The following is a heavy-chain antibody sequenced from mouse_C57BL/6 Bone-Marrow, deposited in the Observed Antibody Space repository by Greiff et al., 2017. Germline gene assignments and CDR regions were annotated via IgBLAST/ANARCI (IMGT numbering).Heavy chain of an antibody. J-gene: IGHJ2*01. Sequence: VQLQQSGAELVRPGASVTLSCKASGYTFTDYEMHWVKQTPVHGLEWIGAIDPETGGTAYNQKFKGKAILTADKSSSTAYMELRSLTSEASAVYYCTRTGGTFFDYWGQGTTLTVSS. CDR1: GYTFTDYE. V-gene: IGHV1-15*01. D-gene: IGHD4-1*01. CDR3: TRTGGTFFDY. CDR2: IDPETGGT.